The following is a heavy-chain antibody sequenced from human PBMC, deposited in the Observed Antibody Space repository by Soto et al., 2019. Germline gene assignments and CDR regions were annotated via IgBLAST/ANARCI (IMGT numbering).Heavy chain of an antibody. Sequence: EVQLLESGGGLVQPGGSLRLSCEASGFIFSDHAMSWVRQAPGKGLEWVSAISGNGIATYYADFVKGRFTISRDNSKNTLYLQMNRLRADDTAVYYCARDAISMVRGTNNWFDPWGQGTLVTVSS. CDR3: ARDAISMVRGTNNWFDP. V-gene: IGHV3-23*01. CDR2: ISGNGIAT. CDR1: GFIFSDHA. J-gene: IGHJ5*02. D-gene: IGHD3-10*01.